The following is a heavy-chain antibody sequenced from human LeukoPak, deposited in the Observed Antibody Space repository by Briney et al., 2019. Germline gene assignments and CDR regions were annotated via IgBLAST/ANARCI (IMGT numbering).Heavy chain of an antibody. CDR3: ARGYRDIVVVPAASRLGY. V-gene: IGHV1-18*01. Sequence: ASVKVSCKASGYTFTSYGISWVRQAPGQGLEWMGWISAYNGNTNYAQKLQGRVTMTTDTSTSTAYMELSRLRSDDTAVYYCARGYRDIVVVPAASRLGYWGQGTLVTVSS. CDR2: ISAYNGNT. CDR1: GYTFTSYG. D-gene: IGHD2-2*01. J-gene: IGHJ4*02.